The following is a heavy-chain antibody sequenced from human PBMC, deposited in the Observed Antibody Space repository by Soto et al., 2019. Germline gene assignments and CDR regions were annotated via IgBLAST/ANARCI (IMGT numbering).Heavy chain of an antibody. V-gene: IGHV4-59*01. CDR1: GGSISSYY. CDR2: IYYSGST. CDR3: ERGDDYVWGSSRFDY. Sequence: PSETLSLTCTVSGGSISSYYWSWIRQPPGKGLEWIGYIYYSGSTNYNPSLKSRVTISVDTSKNQFSLKLSSVTAADTAVYYCERGDDYVWGSSRFDYWGPGTLVTRLL. D-gene: IGHD3-16*02. J-gene: IGHJ4*02.